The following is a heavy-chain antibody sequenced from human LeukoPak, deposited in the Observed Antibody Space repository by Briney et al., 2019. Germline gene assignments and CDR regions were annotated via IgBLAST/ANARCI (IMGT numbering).Heavy chain of an antibody. J-gene: IGHJ5*02. CDR1: GGSISSYY. Sequence: SETLSLTCTVSGGSISSYYWSWIRQPPGKGLEWIGYIYYSGTTNYNPSLKSRVTISVNTSKNQLSLKLSSVTAADTAVYYCARDRITIFGESGWFDPWGQGTLVTVSS. CDR3: ARDRITIFGESGWFDP. D-gene: IGHD3-3*01. CDR2: IYYSGTT. V-gene: IGHV4-59*01.